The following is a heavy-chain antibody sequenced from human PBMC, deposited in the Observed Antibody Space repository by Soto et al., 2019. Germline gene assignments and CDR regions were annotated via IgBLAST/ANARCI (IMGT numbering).Heavy chain of an antibody. J-gene: IGHJ4*02. D-gene: IGHD3-16*01. V-gene: IGHV3-33*06. CDR3: AKDRKVYEL. Sequence: LRLSCAASGFTFSSYGMHWVRQAPGKGLEWVAVIWYDGSNKYYADSVKGRFTISRDNSKNTVSLQMNSLRAEDTAVYYCAKDRKVYELWGEGTLVTVSS. CDR2: IWYDGSNK. CDR1: GFTFSSYG.